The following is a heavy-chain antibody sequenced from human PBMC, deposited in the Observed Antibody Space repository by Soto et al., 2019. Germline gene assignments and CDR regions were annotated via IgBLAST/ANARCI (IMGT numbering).Heavy chain of an antibody. CDR3: ARESGDISGAGQLGGPWLDP. J-gene: IGHJ5*02. Sequence: ASVKVSCKASGGTFSSYTISWVRQAPGQGLEWMGRIIPILGIANYAQKFQGRVTITADKSTSTAYMELSSLRSEDTAVYYCARESGDISGAGQLGGPWLDPWGKETLVTVP. D-gene: IGHD3-10*01. CDR1: GGTFSSYT. V-gene: IGHV1-69*04. CDR2: IIPILGIA.